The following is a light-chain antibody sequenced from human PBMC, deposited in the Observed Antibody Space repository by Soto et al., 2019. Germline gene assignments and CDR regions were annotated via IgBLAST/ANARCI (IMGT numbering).Light chain of an antibody. CDR3: QQYGSSPLA. CDR2: GVS. V-gene: IGKV3-20*01. J-gene: IGKJ1*01. CDR1: QSVSSGY. Sequence: DIVVTQSPGTVSLSPGERTTLSCRASQSVSSGYLAWYQQKPGQAPRLLIYGVSSRATGIPDRCSGSGSGTDFTLTISRLEPEDFAVYYCQQYGSSPLAFGQGTKVEIK.